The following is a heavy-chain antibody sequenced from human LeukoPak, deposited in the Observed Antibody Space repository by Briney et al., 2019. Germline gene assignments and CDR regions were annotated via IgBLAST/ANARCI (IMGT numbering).Heavy chain of an antibody. Sequence: SETLSLTCTVSGGSISSGGYYWSWIRHHPGKSLERIGHIYYSGSSYYNPSLKSRVTISVDTSKNQFSLNLSSVTAADTAVYYCARLAGAYFDYWGQGTLVTVSS. V-gene: IGHV4-31*03. J-gene: IGHJ4*02. CDR3: ARLAGAYFDY. D-gene: IGHD7-27*01. CDR2: IYYSGSS. CDR1: GGSISSGGYY.